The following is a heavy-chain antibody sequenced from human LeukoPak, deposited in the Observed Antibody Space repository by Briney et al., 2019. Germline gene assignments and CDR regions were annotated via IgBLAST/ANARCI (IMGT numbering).Heavy chain of an antibody. J-gene: IGHJ5*02. Sequence: GASVKVSCKASGYTFTGYYMHWVRQAPGQGLEWMGWINPNSGGTNYAQKFQGRVTMTRDTSISTAYMELSRLRSDDTAVYYCASGHCSGGSCYWFDPWGQGTLVTVSS. D-gene: IGHD2-15*01. CDR1: GYTFTGYY. V-gene: IGHV1-2*02. CDR2: INPNSGGT. CDR3: ASGHCSGGSCYWFDP.